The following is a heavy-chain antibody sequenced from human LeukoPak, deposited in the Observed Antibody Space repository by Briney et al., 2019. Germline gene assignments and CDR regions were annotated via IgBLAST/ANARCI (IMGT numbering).Heavy chain of an antibody. Sequence: ASVKVSCKASGYTFTGYYMHWVPQAPGQGLEWMGWINPNSGGTNYAQKFQGRVTMTRDTSISTAYMELSRLRSDDTAVYYCARFNSGRYGAFDIWGQGTMVTVSS. V-gene: IGHV1-2*02. CDR3: ARFNSGRYGAFDI. J-gene: IGHJ3*02. CDR2: INPNSGGT. CDR1: GYTFTGYY. D-gene: IGHD6-19*01.